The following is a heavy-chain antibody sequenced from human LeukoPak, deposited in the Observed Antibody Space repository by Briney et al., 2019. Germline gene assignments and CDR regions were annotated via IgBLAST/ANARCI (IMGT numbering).Heavy chain of an antibody. CDR2: IYYSGST. J-gene: IGHJ4*02. D-gene: IGHD3-10*01. Sequence: SETLSLTCTVSGGSISSSSYYWGWLRQPPGKGLEWIGSIYYSGSTYYNPSLKSRVTISVDTSKNQFSLNLSSVTAADTAVYYCARTSYGSGRYIDYWGQGTLVTVSS. CDR1: GGSISSSSYY. CDR3: ARTSYGSGRYIDY. V-gene: IGHV4-39*01.